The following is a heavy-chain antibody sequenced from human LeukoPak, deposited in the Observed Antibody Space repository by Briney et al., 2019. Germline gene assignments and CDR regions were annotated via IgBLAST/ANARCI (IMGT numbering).Heavy chain of an antibody. J-gene: IGHJ4*02. CDR2: MNPNSGNT. CDR1: GGTFSSYA. V-gene: IGHV1-8*03. CDR3: ARGRGPFDY. Sequence: ASVKVSCKASGGTFSSYAISWVRQAPGQGLEWMGWMNPNSGNTGYAQKFQGRVTITRNTSISTAYMELSSLRSEDTAVYYCARGRGPFDYWGQGTLVTVSS.